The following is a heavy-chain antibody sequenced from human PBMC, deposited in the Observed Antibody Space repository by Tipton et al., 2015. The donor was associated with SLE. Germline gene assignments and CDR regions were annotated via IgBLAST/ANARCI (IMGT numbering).Heavy chain of an antibody. CDR1: GFTFSNYV. CDR2: IWFDGGIK. Sequence: SLRLSCAASGFTFSNYVTHWVRQAPGKGLEWVAVIWFDGGIKYYADSVKGRFTISRDNSKNRLYLQMNSLRVEDTAMYYCARDFHGNSDFWGALDYWGQGTPVTVSS. V-gene: IGHV3-33*01. D-gene: IGHD3/OR15-3a*01. J-gene: IGHJ4*02. CDR3: ARDFHGNSDFWGALDY.